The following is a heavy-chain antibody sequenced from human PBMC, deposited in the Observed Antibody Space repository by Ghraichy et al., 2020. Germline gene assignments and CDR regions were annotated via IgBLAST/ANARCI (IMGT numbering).Heavy chain of an antibody. V-gene: IGHV4-59*01. D-gene: IGHD2-15*01. CDR3: ARRGSAAYPFDY. CDR2: IYYSGTT. Sequence: LSLTCTVSGGSISGFHWSWIRQSPGKGLEWIGYIYYSGTTNYNPSLKSRVTISVDTSKNQFSLKLSSVTSADTAVYYCARRGSAAYPFDYWGQGTLVTVSS. CDR1: GGSISGFH. J-gene: IGHJ4*02.